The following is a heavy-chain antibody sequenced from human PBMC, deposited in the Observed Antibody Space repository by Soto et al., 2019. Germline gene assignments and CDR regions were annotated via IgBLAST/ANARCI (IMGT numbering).Heavy chain of an antibody. CDR2: IYYSGST. D-gene: IGHD4-17*01. J-gene: IGHJ4*02. CDR1: SAAIVSSTRN. Sequence: AEPRSVTRFISSAAIVSSTRNWASVRQPPGKGLEWIGSIYYSGSTYYNPSLKSRVTISVDTSKNQFSLKLSSVTAADTAVYYCAIYGGNSVYFDYWGQGTLVTVS. V-gene: IGHV4-39*01. CDR3: AIYGGNSVYFDY.